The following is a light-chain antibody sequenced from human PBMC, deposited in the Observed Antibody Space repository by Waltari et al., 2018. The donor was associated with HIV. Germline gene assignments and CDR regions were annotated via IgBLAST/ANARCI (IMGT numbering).Light chain of an antibody. CDR3: QQYYSTPT. J-gene: IGKJ1*01. CDR1: QSVLYSSNNKNY. V-gene: IGKV4-1*01. Sequence: DIVMTQSPDSLVVSLGERATINCKSSQSVLYSSNNKNYLAWYQQKPGQPAKLLIYWASTRESGVPDRFSGSGSGTDFTLTISSLQAEDVAVYYCQQYYSTPTFGQGTKVEIK. CDR2: WAS.